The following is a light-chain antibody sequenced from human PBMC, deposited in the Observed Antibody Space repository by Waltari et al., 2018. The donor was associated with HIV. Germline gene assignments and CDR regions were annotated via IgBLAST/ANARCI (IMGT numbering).Light chain of an antibody. CDR2: TAS. V-gene: IGKV1-39*01. Sequence: IQMTQSPSSLAASVGETVTLTCRASQSINLYLNWYQQKPGQAPRLLIFTASSIQGGVPSRFIGSAYGTNFTLTISSLEPEDFATYYCQQGTSGPLVFGAGTKVEVK. CDR3: QQGTSGPLV. J-gene: IGKJ3*01. CDR1: QSINLY.